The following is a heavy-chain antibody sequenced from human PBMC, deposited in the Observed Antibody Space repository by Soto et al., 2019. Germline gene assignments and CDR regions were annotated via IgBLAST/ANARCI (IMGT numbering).Heavy chain of an antibody. J-gene: IGHJ4*02. CDR3: ARDYDYFDH. CDR1: GGSFNSGSYY. D-gene: IGHD3-16*01. CDR2: VYYTGRT. V-gene: IGHV4-61*01. Sequence: KTSETLSLTCTVSGGSFNSGSYYWSWIRQPPGKGLEWIGYVYYTGRTSYNPSLKSRVTIFADTSKNQFSLMLTSVTAADTAVYYCARDYDYFDHWGQGIRVTVSS.